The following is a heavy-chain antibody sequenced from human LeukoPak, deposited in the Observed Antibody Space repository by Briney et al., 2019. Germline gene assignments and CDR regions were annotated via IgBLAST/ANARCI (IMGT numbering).Heavy chain of an antibody. CDR3: TRAAPYGTSWYGKNDY. D-gene: IGHD6-13*01. Sequence: GALRLSCAASGFTLSSYPMNWVRQAPGKGLEWVSTFVRGSTYYADTVQGRFTISRDSSKNTLYLQMNSLRADDTALYFCTRAAPYGTSWYGKNDYWAQGTLVAVSS. CDR1: GFTLSSYP. J-gene: IGHJ4*02. CDR2: FVRGST. V-gene: IGHV3-23*01.